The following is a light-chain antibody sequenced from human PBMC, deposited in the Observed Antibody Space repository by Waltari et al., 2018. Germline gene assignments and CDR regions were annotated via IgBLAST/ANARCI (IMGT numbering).Light chain of an antibody. CDR2: GAC. V-gene: IGKV3-20*01. CDR1: QSISKRY. CDR3: QQYGSSVMYT. Sequence: VLTQSPGTLSLSPGERVTLSCRASQSISKRYLAWYQQKPGQAPRVLIDGACSRAAGIPDRFSGSGSGTDFTLTISRLEPEDFAMYYCQQYGSSVMYTFGQGTKLEIK. J-gene: IGKJ2*01.